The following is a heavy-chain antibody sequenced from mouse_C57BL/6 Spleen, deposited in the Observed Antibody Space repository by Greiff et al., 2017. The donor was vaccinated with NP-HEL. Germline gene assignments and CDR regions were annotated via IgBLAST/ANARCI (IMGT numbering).Heavy chain of an antibody. V-gene: IGHV6-6*01. CDR2: IRNKANNHAT. Sequence: DVMLVESGGGLVQPGGSMKLSCAASGFTFSDAWMDWVRQSPGKGLEWVAEIRNKANNHATYYAESVKGRFTISRDDSKSSVYLQMNSLRAEDTGIYYCTASSYWYSTSYYAMDYWGQGTSVTVSS. J-gene: IGHJ4*01. D-gene: IGHD2-5*01. CDR1: GFTFSDAW. CDR3: TASSYWYSTSYYAMDY.